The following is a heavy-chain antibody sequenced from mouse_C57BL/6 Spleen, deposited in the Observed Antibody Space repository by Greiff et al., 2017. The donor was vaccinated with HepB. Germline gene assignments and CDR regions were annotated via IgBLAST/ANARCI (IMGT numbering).Heavy chain of an antibody. CDR3: ANNYYGSSGYFDV. Sequence: QVHVKQSGPGLVQPSQSLSITCTVSGFSLTSYGVHWVRQSPGKGLEWLGVIWRGGSTDYNAAFMSRLSITKDNSKSQVFFKMNSLQADDTAIYYCANNYYGSSGYFDVWGTGTTVTVSS. D-gene: IGHD1-1*01. V-gene: IGHV2-5*01. CDR1: GFSLTSYG. J-gene: IGHJ1*03. CDR2: IWRGGST.